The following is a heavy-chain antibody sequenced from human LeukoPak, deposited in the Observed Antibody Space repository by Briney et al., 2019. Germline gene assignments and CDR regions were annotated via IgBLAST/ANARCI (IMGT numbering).Heavy chain of an antibody. CDR2: NYYSGST. CDR1: GGSISSYY. CDR3: ARAGFGLAPLRGTPFDY. D-gene: IGHD3-10*01. V-gene: IGHV4-59*12. Sequence: SETLSLTCTVSGGSISSYYWSWIRQPPGKGLEWIGYNYYSGSTNYNPSLKSRVTISVDTSKNQFSLKLSSVTAADTAVYYCARAGFGLAPLRGTPFDYWGQGTLVTVSS. J-gene: IGHJ4*02.